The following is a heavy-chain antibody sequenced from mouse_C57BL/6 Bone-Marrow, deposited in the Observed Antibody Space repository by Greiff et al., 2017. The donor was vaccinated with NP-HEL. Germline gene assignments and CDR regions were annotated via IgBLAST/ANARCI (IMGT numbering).Heavy chain of an antibody. J-gene: IGHJ4*01. CDR1: GFTFSSYT. CDR2: ISGGGGNT. CDR3: ARQHYGSSYVYLYAMDY. Sequence: EVMLVESGGGLVKPGGSLKLSCAASGFTFSSYTMSWVRQTPEKRLEWVATISGGGGNTYYPDSVKGRFTISRDNAKITLYLQMSSLRSEDTALYYCARQHYGSSYVYLYAMDYWGQGTSVTVSS. D-gene: IGHD1-1*01. V-gene: IGHV5-9*01.